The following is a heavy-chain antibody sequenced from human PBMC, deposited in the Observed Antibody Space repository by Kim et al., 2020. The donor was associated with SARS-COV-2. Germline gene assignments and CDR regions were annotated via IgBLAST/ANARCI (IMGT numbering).Heavy chain of an antibody. J-gene: IGHJ6*02. CDR3: AKLAAAGTYYYYGMDV. Sequence: GGSLRLSCAASGFTFSSYGMHWVRQAPGKGLEWVAVISYDGSNKYYADSVKGRFTISRDNSKNTLYLQMNSLRAEDTAVYYCAKLAAAGTYYYYGMDVWGQGTTGTAS. CDR1: GFTFSSYG. CDR2: ISYDGSNK. V-gene: IGHV3-30*18. D-gene: IGHD6-13*01.